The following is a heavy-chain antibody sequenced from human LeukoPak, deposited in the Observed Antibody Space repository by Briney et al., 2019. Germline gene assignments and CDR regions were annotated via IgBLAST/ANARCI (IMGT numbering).Heavy chain of an antibody. Sequence: SVKVSCKASGGTFSSYAISWVRQAPGQGLELMGGIIPIFGTANYAQKFQGRVTITTDESTSTAYMELSSLRSEDTAVYYCARNGDGVDYSNSYDAFDIWGQGTMVTVSS. CDR1: GGTFSSYA. CDR3: ARNGDGVDYSNSYDAFDI. J-gene: IGHJ3*02. D-gene: IGHD4-11*01. V-gene: IGHV1-69*05. CDR2: IIPIFGTA.